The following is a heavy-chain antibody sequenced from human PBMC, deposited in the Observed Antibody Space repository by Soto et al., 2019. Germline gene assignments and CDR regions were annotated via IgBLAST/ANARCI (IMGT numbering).Heavy chain of an antibody. V-gene: IGHV4-30-2*01. Sequence: SETLSLTCAVSGGSISSGDYSWSWIRQPPGKGLEWIGYIYHSGSTYYNPSLKSRVTISVDRSKNQFSLKLSSLTAADTAVYYCARGYLGDLDSWGQGTLVTVSS. CDR3: ARGYLGDLDS. J-gene: IGHJ4*02. CDR1: GGSISSGDYS. CDR2: IYHSGST. D-gene: IGHD3-9*01.